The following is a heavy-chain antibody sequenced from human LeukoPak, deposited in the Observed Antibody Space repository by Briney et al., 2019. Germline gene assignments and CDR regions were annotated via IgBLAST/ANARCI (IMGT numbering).Heavy chain of an antibody. CDR3: VKRIQSAMATGY. J-gene: IGHJ4*02. D-gene: IGHD5-18*01. CDR1: GFTFSSYE. CDR2: ISGGGGST. Sequence: GGSLRLSCAASGFTFSSYEMNWVRQAPGKGLEWVSTISGGGGSTYYADSVKGRFTISRDNSKNTLYLQMNSLRAEDTAVYYCVKRIQSAMATGYWGQGTLVTVSS. V-gene: IGHV3-23*01.